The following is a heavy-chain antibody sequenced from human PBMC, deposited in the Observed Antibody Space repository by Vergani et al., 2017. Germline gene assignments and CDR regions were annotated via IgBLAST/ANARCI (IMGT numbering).Heavy chain of an antibody. J-gene: IGHJ4*02. D-gene: IGHD3-10*01. V-gene: IGHV4-31*03. Sequence: QVQLQESGPGLVKPSQTLSLTCTVSGGSISSGGYYWSWTRQHPGKGLEWIGYIYYSGRTYYNPSLKSRVAISVDTSKNQFSLKLSSVTAADTAVYYCAREDYGSGSYYNIFDYWGQGTLVTVSS. CDR1: GGSISSGGYY. CDR3: AREDYGSGSYYNIFDY. CDR2: IYYSGRT.